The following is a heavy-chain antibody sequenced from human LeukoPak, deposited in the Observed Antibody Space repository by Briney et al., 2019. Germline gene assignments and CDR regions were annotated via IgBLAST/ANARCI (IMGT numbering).Heavy chain of an antibody. D-gene: IGHD2-15*01. CDR2: ISGSAGST. Sequence: GGSLRLSCAASGFTFSSYAMSWVRQAPGKGLEWVSPISGSAGSTYYADSVEGRFTISRDNSKNTLYLQMNSLRAEDTAVYYCAKGSEDTVYFDYWGQGTLVTVSS. V-gene: IGHV3-23*01. CDR3: AKGSEDTVYFDY. CDR1: GFTFSSYA. J-gene: IGHJ4*02.